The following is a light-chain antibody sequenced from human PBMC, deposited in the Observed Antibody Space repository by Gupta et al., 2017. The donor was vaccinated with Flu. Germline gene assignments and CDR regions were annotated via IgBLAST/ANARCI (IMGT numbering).Light chain of an antibody. CDR3: SSYTSSTTLV. V-gene: IGLV2-14*01. CDR1: SSDVGAYNY. CDR2: EVT. J-gene: IGLJ2*01. Sequence: SGSPGQSITISCTGTSSDVGAYNYVSWYQQHPGKAHKLMIYEVTNRPSEVSNRFSGSTSGNTASLTISGRQAEDEADYYCSSYTSSTTLVFGGGTKLTVL.